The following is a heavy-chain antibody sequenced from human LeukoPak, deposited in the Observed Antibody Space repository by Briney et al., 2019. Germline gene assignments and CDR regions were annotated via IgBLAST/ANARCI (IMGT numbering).Heavy chain of an antibody. V-gene: IGHV3-48*02. J-gene: IGHJ5*02. CDR1: GFTFSGYS. CDR3: ARGPPMFTP. D-gene: IGHD3-10*01. Sequence: PGGSLRLSCAASGFTFSGYSMNWVRQAPGKGLEWVSYISISSDTIYYADSLKGRFTISRDNAKNSLYLQMNSLRDDDTAVYYCARGPPMFTPWGQGTLVTVSS. CDR2: ISISSDTI.